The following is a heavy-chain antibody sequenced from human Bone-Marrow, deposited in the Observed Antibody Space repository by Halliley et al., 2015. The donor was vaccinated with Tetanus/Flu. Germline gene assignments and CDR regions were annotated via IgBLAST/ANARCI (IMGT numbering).Heavy chain of an antibody. V-gene: IGHV4-61*07. CDR2: IYFSRNT. D-gene: IGHD3-10*01. Sequence: IYFSRNTNFSPPLKSRLTMSVDTSKNQFSLNLSSVAVADAAVYYCATLSLAVGAGFDFGMDVWGQGTTVTVSS. CDR3: ATLSLAVGAGFDFGMDV. J-gene: IGHJ6*02.